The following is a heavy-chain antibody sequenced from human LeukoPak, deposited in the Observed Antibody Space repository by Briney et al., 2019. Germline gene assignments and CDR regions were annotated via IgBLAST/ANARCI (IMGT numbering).Heavy chain of an antibody. Sequence: PGGSLRLSCAASGFSFSGSAMHWVRQASGKGLEWVGRIRSKANSYATAYAASVKGRFTISRDDSKNTAYLQMSSLKTEDTAVYYCTGEIYDSSVYYYFDFWGQGMLVTVSS. CDR3: TGEIYDSSVYYYFDF. J-gene: IGHJ4*02. CDR2: IRSKANSYAT. CDR1: GFSFSGSA. V-gene: IGHV3-73*01. D-gene: IGHD3-22*01.